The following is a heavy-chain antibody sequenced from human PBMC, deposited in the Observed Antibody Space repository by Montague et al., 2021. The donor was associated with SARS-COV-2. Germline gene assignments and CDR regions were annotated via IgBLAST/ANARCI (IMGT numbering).Heavy chain of an antibody. J-gene: IGHJ4*02. D-gene: IGHD3-16*01. Sequence: SLRLSCAASGFTFSSYWMHWVRQAPGKGLVWVSRINSDGSSTSYADSVKGRFTISRDNAKNTLCLQMNSLRAEDTAVYYCARDPGTYDYVWGSSLGIDYWGQGTLVTVSS. V-gene: IGHV3-74*01. CDR1: GFTFSSYW. CDR3: ARDPGTYDYVWGSSLGIDY. CDR2: INSDGSST.